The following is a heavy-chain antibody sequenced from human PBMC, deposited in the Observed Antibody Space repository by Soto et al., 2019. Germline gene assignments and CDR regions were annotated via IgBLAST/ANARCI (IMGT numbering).Heavy chain of an antibody. J-gene: IGHJ3*02. CDR3: ARDSFSSGYYGSGSDAFDI. CDR2: ISYDGSNK. CDR1: GFTFSSYA. Sequence: GGSLRLSCAASGFTFSSYAMHWVRQAPGKGLEWVAVISYDGSNKYYADSVKGRFTISRDNSKNTLYLQMNSLRAEDTAVYYCARDSFSSGYYGSGSDAFDIWGQGTMVTVSS. V-gene: IGHV3-30-3*01. D-gene: IGHD3-10*01.